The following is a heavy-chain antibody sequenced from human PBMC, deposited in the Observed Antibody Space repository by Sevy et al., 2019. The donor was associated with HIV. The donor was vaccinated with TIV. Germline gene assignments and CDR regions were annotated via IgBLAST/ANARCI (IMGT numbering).Heavy chain of an antibody. CDR1: GASITSGGSC. V-gene: IGHV4-31*03. Sequence: SETLSLTCTVSGASITSGGSCLSWIRQHPGSTLEWIGYVYHSGTTYYNPSLKSRVSISLDTSKNQVSLNLASVTAADTAVYFCARDGRHYGDYFRDAFDLWGQGTMVTVSS. CDR2: VYHSGTT. J-gene: IGHJ3*01. CDR3: ARDGRHYGDYFRDAFDL. D-gene: IGHD2-21*02.